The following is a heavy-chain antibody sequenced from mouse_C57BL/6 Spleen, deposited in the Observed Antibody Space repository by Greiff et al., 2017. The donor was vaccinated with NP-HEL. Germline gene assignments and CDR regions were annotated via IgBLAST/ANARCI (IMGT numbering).Heavy chain of an antibody. CDR3: ARHDYDEGAWFAY. CDR2: IDPSDSET. J-gene: IGHJ3*01. CDR1: GYTFTSYW. D-gene: IGHD2-4*01. V-gene: IGHV1-52*01. Sequence: QVQLQQPGAELVRPGSSVKLSCKASGYTFTSYWMHWVKQRPIQGLEWIGNIDPSDSETHYNQKFKDKATLTVDKSSSTAYTQLSSLTSEDSAVYYCARHDYDEGAWFAYWGQGTLVTVSA.